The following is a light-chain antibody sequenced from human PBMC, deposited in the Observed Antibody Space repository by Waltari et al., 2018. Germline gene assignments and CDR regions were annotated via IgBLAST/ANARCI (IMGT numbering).Light chain of an antibody. CDR1: SSDVGNYNY. CDR3: SSYAGSNNWL. J-gene: IGLJ3*02. V-gene: IGLV2-8*01. CDR2: EVS. Sequence: QSALTQPPSASGSPGQSVTISCTGTSSDVGNYNYVSWYQQHPGKAPKLMIYEVSKRPSGVPVRFSGSKSGNTASLTVSGLQAEDEADYYCSSYAGSNNWLFGGGTKLTVL.